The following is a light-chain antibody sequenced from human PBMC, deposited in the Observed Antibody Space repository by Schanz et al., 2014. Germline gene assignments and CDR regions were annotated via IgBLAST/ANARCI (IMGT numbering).Light chain of an antibody. J-gene: IGLJ1*01. CDR1: SSDVGGYNR. CDR2: DVT. V-gene: IGLV2-18*02. Sequence: QSALTQPPSVSGSPGQSVTISCTGTSSDVGGYNRVSWYQQPPGTAPKLMIYDVTNRPSGVPDRFSGSKSGSTASLTISGLQAEDEADYYCCSYAGTITPYVFGTGTKLTVL. CDR3: CSYAGTITPYV.